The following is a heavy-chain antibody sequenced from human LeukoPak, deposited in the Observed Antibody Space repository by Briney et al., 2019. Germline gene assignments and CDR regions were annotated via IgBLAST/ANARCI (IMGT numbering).Heavy chain of an antibody. CDR2: IYYSGIT. V-gene: IGHV4-59*01. D-gene: IGHD2/OR15-2a*01. J-gene: IGHJ5*02. Sequence: SETLSLTCTVSGGSISSYYWSWIRQPPRTGLEWIGYIYYSGITNYNPSLKSRVTISVDTSKNQFSLKLSSVTAADTAVYYCARGSSSWFDPWGQGTLVTVSS. CDR3: ARGSSSWFDP. CDR1: GGSISSYY.